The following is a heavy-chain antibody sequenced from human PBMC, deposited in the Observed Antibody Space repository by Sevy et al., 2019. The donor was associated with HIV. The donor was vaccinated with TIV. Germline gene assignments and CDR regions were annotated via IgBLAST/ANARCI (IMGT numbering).Heavy chain of an antibody. D-gene: IGHD3-10*01. J-gene: IGHJ4*02. CDR1: GFTFDDYA. CDR2: ISWNSGSI. V-gene: IGHV3-9*01. Sequence: GGSLRLSCAASGFTFDDYAMHWVRQAPGKSLEWVSGISWNSGSIGYADSVKGRFTISRDNAKNSLYLQMNSLRAEDTALYYCAKSVITMVRGVIINWGQGTLVTVSS. CDR3: AKSVITMVRGVIIN.